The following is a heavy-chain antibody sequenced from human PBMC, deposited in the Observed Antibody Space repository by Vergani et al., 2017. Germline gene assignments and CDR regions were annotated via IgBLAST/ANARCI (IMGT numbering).Heavy chain of an antibody. Sequence: QLQLQESGPGLVKPSETLSLTCTVSGGSISSSSYYWGWIRQPPGKGLEWIGSIDYSGSTYYNPSLKSRVTISVDTSKNQFSLKLSSVTAADTAVYYCARQKVRGDGKGFDYWGQGTLVTVSS. D-gene: IGHD3-10*01. CDR1: GGSISSSSYY. V-gene: IGHV4-39*01. CDR2: IDYSGST. CDR3: ARQKVRGDGKGFDY. J-gene: IGHJ4*02.